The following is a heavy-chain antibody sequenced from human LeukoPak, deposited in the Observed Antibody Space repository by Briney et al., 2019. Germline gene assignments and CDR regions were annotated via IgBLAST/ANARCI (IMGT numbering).Heavy chain of an antibody. CDR3: AGEQGGWFSGNLGELFASYHTYYYMDV. V-gene: IGHV1-46*01. J-gene: IGHJ6*03. CDR2: INPSDGAT. D-gene: IGHD3-16*01. CDR1: GYTFTTYY. Sequence: ASVKVSCKASGYTFTTYYIHWVRQAPGQGLEWMGMINPSDGATTYAQKFQGRGTMTRDMSTTTVYMDVRTLRSEDTAVYFCAGEQGGWFSGNLGELFASYHTYYYMDVWGRGTTVTVSS.